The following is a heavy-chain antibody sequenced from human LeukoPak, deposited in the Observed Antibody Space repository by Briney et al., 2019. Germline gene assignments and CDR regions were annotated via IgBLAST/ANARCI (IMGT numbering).Heavy chain of an antibody. J-gene: IGHJ4*02. V-gene: IGHV3-30*02. CDR3: AKSGRDGYNRFGDY. CDR2: IRSDGSNK. Sequence: GGSLRLSCAGSGFSFSSYGMHWVRQAPGKGLEWMAFIRSDGSNKYYADSVKGRFTISRDNSKNTLYLQMNSLRAEDTAVYYCAKSGRDGYNRFGDYWGQGTLVTVSS. D-gene: IGHD5-24*01. CDR1: GFSFSSYG.